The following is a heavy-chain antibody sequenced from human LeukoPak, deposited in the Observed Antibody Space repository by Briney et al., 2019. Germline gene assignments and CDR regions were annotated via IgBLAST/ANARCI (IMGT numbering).Heavy chain of an antibody. Sequence: GGSLRLSCAASGFTFSSYSMNWVRQAPGKGLEWVSVIYIGGNTSYADSVKGRFTIARDNSKNTVYLQMNSLRAEDTAVYYCARSSSAYYYEFDYWGQGTLVTVSS. CDR1: GFTFSSYS. D-gene: IGHD3-22*01. CDR3: ARSSSAYYYEFDY. V-gene: IGHV3-53*01. J-gene: IGHJ4*02. CDR2: IYIGGNT.